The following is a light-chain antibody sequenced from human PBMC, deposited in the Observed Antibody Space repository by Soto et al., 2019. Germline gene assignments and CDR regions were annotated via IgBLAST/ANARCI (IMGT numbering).Light chain of an antibody. Sequence: EIVMTQSPATLSVSPGERATLSCRASQSVSSNLAWYQQKPGKAPRLLIYGASTRATGIPARFSGSGSETKFTLTISSLQSEDFAVYYCQQYNNWPPITFGQGTRLEIK. CDR1: QSVSSN. CDR3: QQYNNWPPIT. V-gene: IGKV3-15*01. CDR2: GAS. J-gene: IGKJ5*01.